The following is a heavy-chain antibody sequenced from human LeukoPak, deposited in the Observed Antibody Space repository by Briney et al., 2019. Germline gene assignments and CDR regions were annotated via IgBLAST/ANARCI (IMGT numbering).Heavy chain of an antibody. D-gene: IGHD2-21*02. CDR1: GGTFSSYA. V-gene: IGHV1-69*13. CDR2: IIPIFGTA. Sequence: VASVKVPCKASGGTFSSYAISWVRQAPGQGLEWMGGIIPIFGTANYAQKFQGRVTITADESTSTAYMELSSLRSEDTAVYYCASGREYCGGDCVGMDVWGQGTTVTVSS. J-gene: IGHJ6*02. CDR3: ASGREYCGGDCVGMDV.